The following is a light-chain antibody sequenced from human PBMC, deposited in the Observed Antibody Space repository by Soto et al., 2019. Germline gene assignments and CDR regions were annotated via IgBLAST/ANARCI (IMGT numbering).Light chain of an antibody. CDR2: EVS. V-gene: IGLV2-8*01. J-gene: IGLJ2*01. CDR3: TSYVGSNIVV. Sequence: QSVLTQPPSASGSPGQSVTISCTGTSSDVGAYKYVSWYQQYPGKAPKLMIYEVSKRPSGVPDRFSGSKSGNTASLTVSGLQAEDEADYYCTSYVGSNIVVFGGGTKVTVL. CDR1: SSDVGAYKY.